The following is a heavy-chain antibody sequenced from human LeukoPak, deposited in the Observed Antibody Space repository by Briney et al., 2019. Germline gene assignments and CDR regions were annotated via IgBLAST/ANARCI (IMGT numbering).Heavy chain of an antibody. CDR2: TYYNSKWYN. V-gene: IGHV6-1*01. D-gene: IGHD5-12*01. Sequence: SQTLSLTCVISGDSVSNNAWNWVRQTPSGGLECLGRTYYNSKWYNEYAESVMSRISMNPDTSKNQFSLQLNSVTPEDTAVYYCARGWLRDGFNIWSQGTMVTVSS. J-gene: IGHJ3*02. CDR3: ARGWLRDGFNI. CDR1: GDSVSNNA.